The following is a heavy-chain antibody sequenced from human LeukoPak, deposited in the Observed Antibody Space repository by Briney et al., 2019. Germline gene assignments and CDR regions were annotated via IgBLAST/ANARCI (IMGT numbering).Heavy chain of an antibody. CDR1: GFTFSSYS. Sequence: PGGSLRLSCAASGFTFSSYSMNWVRQAPGKGLEWVSSISSSSSYIYYAGSVKGRFTISRDNAKNSLYRPMNSVISEDTAVYYCAKGPSGYDSSGYYDYWGQGTLVTVSS. V-gene: IGHV3-21*01. J-gene: IGHJ4*02. CDR2: ISSSSSYI. CDR3: AKGPSGYDSSGYYDY. D-gene: IGHD3-22*01.